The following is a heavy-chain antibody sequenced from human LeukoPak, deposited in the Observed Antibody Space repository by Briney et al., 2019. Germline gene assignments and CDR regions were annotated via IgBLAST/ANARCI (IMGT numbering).Heavy chain of an antibody. Sequence: PGGSLRLSCVVSGFTFSSYSMIWVRQAPGKGLQWVANMKKDGSETKYVESVKGRFTISRDNAKNSLYLQMNSPRAEDTAVYYCGRHRSGSGTYFIDYWGQGTLVSVSS. D-gene: IGHD3-10*01. J-gene: IGHJ4*02. V-gene: IGHV3-7*01. CDR2: MKKDGSET. CDR3: GRHRSGSGTYFIDY. CDR1: GFTFSSYS.